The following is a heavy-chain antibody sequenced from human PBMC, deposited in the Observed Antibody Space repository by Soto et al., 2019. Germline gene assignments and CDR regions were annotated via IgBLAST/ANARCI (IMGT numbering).Heavy chain of an antibody. V-gene: IGHV3-23*01. CDR1: GFICSDYA. J-gene: IGHJ2*01. CDR2: ISASGGNI. D-gene: IGHD3-16*01. Sequence: PGRSRILSCVASGFICSDYAITWIRQAPGKGLEWVATISASGGNIEYTDSLKGRFTISRDNSKKTVYLQINGLTADDTAVHYCAKVAGGLGSFDLWGRGTLVTVSS. CDR3: AKVAGGLGSFDL.